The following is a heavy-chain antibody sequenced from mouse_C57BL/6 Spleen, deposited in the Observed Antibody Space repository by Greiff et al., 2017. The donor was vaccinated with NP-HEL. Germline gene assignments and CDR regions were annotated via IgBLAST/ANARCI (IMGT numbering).Heavy chain of an antibody. CDR3: ARPLYYGSSWYFDV. Sequence: VQLKESGPGLVKPSQSLSLTCSVTGYSITSGYYWNWIRQFPGNKLEWMGYISYDGSNNYNPSLKNRISITRDTSKNQFFLKLNSVTTEDTATYYCARPLYYGSSWYFDVWGTGTTVTVSS. J-gene: IGHJ1*03. V-gene: IGHV3-6*01. D-gene: IGHD1-1*01. CDR2: ISYDGSN. CDR1: GYSITSGYY.